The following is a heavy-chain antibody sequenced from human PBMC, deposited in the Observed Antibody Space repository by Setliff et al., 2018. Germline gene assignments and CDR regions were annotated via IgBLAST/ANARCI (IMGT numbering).Heavy chain of an antibody. V-gene: IGHV4-39*07. CDR2: IYYSGST. J-gene: IGHJ6*03. Sequence: SETLSLTCTVSGGSISSSSYYWGWIRQPPGKGLEWIGSIYYSGSTYYNPSLKSRVTISVDTSKNQFSLKLSSVTAADTAVYYCAREGVDIRSSTDYRYYMDVWGKGTTVTVSS. D-gene: IGHD5-12*01. CDR1: GGSISSSSYY. CDR3: AREGVDIRSSTDYRYYMDV.